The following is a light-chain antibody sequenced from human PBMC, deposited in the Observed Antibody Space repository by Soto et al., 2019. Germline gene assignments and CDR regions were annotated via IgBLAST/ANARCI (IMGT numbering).Light chain of an antibody. CDR1: SSNIGAGYD. CDR2: GNS. Sequence: QSVLTQPPSVSGAPGQRVTISCTGSSSNIGAGYDVHWYQQLPGTAPKLLIYGNSNRPSGVPDRFSGSKSGTSASLAITGLQAEDEADYYCQSFGNSLSVVIFGGGTKLTVL. J-gene: IGLJ2*01. V-gene: IGLV1-40*01. CDR3: QSFGNSLSVVI.